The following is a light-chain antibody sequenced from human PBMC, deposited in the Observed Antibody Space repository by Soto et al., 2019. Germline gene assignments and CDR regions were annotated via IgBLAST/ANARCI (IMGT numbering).Light chain of an antibody. CDR1: QYINTR. Sequence: EIVLTQSTATLSSFPGDRVTLSCRASQYINTRLAWYQHRPGQATRLLIYQTSLRAAGIPARFSASGSGTDFTLTISDVQPEDFALYYCHQRQSWPRTFGQGTKVDI. V-gene: IGKV3-11*01. J-gene: IGKJ1*01. CDR3: HQRQSWPRT. CDR2: QTS.